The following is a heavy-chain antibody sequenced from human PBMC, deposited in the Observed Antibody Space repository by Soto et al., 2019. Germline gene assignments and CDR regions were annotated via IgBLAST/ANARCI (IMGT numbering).Heavy chain of an antibody. J-gene: IGHJ4*01. CDR2: IIPIFDKP. V-gene: IGHV1-69*01. D-gene: IGHD6-19*01. Sequence: QVQLVQSGAEVKKPGSSVKVSCKASGGAFSSFAISWVRQAPGQGLEWMGGIIPIFDKPNYAQKFQGRVTLTADESTSTAYMEMSSLNSADTAVYCCAADVGVAGTLEYWVHGTLVAVSS. CDR1: GGAFSSFA. CDR3: AADVGVAGTLEY.